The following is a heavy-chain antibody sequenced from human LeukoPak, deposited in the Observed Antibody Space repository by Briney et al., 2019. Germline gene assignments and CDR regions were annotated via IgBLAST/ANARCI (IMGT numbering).Heavy chain of an antibody. V-gene: IGHV3-74*01. Sequence: QAGGSLRLSCAASGFSPSNYWMHWVRQAPGKGLMWVSQISPDGSQTFYADSVKGRFTISRDNAKNTLFLQMDSLRAEDTALYYCVRSLRSADFWGQGTLVTVSS. J-gene: IGHJ4*02. CDR2: ISPDGSQT. CDR3: VRSLRSADF. CDR1: GFSPSNYW.